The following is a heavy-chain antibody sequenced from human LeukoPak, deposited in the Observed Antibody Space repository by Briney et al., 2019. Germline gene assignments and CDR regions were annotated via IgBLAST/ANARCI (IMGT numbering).Heavy chain of an antibody. Sequence: GGSLRLSCAASGFTFSSCQMNWVRQAPGKGLEWVSYISGSGSTKYYADSVKGRFTISRDNAKDSLFLQMNSLRAEDTAVYYCARDRGYAMDVWGQGTTVTVSS. CDR3: ARDRGYAMDV. V-gene: IGHV3-48*03. J-gene: IGHJ6*02. D-gene: IGHD1-1*01. CDR2: ISGSGSTK. CDR1: GFTFSSCQ.